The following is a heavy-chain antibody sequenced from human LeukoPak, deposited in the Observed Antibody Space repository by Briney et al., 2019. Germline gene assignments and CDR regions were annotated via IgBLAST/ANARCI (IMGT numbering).Heavy chain of an antibody. D-gene: IGHD3-22*01. CDR1: GYTFTSYG. CDR3: ARAYDSSGYYFYGMDV. V-gene: IGHV1-8*02. Sequence: ASVKVSCKASGYTFTSYGISWVRLAPEQGLEWMGWISSYNGDTGYAQKFQGRVTMTRNTSISTAYMELSSLRSEDTAVYYCARAYDSSGYYFYGMDVWGQGTTVTVSS. J-gene: IGHJ6*02. CDR2: ISSYNGDT.